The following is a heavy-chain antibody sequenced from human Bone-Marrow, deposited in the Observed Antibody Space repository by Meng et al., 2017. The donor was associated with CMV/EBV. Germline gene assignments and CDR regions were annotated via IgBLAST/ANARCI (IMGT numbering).Heavy chain of an antibody. D-gene: IGHD2-2*01. CDR2: ISAYSGNT. J-gene: IGHJ3*02. CDR1: GYTFTSYG. Sequence: ASVKVSCKASGYTFTSYGISWVRQAPGQGLEWMGWISAYSGNTNYAQKLQGRVTMTTDTSTSTAYMELRSLRSDDTAVYYCARVSIVVVPAAIGAHAFDIWGQGTRVTV. CDR3: ARVSIVVVPAAIGAHAFDI. V-gene: IGHV1-18*01.